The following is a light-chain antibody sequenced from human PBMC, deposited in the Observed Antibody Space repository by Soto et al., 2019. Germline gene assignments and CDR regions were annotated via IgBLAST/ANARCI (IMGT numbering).Light chain of an antibody. CDR3: QQANSFPLT. Sequence: DIQMTQSPSSVSSSVGDRVTITCRASQDISSWLAWYQQKPGKAPKLLIYAASSLHSGVPARFSGSDSGTDFTLTISSVQPEDSATYYCQQANSFPLTFRGGTKVEI. V-gene: IGKV1-12*01. CDR2: AAS. J-gene: IGKJ4*01. CDR1: QDISSW.